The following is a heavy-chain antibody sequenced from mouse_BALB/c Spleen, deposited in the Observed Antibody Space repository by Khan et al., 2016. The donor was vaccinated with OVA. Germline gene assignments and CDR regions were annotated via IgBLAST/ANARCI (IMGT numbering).Heavy chain of an antibody. D-gene: IGHD3-3*01. J-gene: IGHJ3*01. CDR2: IYPGSGNI. CDR3: AREWAAGCPY. Sequence: QVQLQQSGAELARPGASVNLSCKASGYTFTDYNIHWVKQRTGQGLEWIGGIYPGSGNIYYNEKFKGKATLTADKSSSTAYLQLSSLTSEDSAVYYCAREWAAGCPYWGQGTLVTVSA. CDR1: GYTFTDYN. V-gene: IGHV1-76*01.